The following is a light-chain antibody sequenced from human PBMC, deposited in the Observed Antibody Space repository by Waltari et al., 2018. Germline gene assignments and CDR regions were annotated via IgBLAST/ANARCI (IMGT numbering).Light chain of an antibody. V-gene: IGLV2-14*03. Sequence: QSVLTQPASVSGSPGQSITISCTGTSSVVGCYYYFPWYQQSPGKAPKLIIYDVVKRPSGVSTRFSASKSDNTASLTISGLQAEDEGDYYCCSYKRGATWVFGGGTALTVL. CDR3: CSYKRGATWV. CDR2: DVV. J-gene: IGLJ3*02. CDR1: SSVVGCYYY.